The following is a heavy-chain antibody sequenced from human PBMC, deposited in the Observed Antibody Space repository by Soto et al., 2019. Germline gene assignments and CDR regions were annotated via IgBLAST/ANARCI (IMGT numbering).Heavy chain of an antibody. CDR2: IHHTGGT. J-gene: IGHJ5*02. Sequence: QLQLQESGPGLVKPSETLSLTCSVSGRSISEINSYWGWIRQTPGEGLEWIGTIHHTGGTYYNPSLKSRVIISLDTSKNQFSLKLSSVTAADTALYYCARPEGGYGSGYSWFDPWGQGTRVTVSS. CDR1: GRSISEINSY. V-gene: IGHV4-39*01. D-gene: IGHD5-12*01. CDR3: ARPEGGYGSGYSWFDP.